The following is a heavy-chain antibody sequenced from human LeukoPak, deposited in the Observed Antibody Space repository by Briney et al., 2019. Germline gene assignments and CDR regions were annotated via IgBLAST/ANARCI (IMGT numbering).Heavy chain of an antibody. CDR3: AKADPYYYGMDV. Sequence: GGSPRLSCAASGFTFDDYAMHWVRQAPGKGLEWVSGISWNSGSIGYADSVKGRFTISRDNAKNSLYLQMNSLRAEDTALYYCAKADPYYYGMDVWGQGTTVTVSS. J-gene: IGHJ6*02. CDR1: GFTFDDYA. CDR2: ISWNSGSI. V-gene: IGHV3-9*01.